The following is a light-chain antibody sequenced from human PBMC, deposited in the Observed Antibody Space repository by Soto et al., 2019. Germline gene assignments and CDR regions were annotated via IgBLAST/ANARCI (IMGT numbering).Light chain of an antibody. V-gene: IGLV1-44*01. CDR1: SSNIGSNT. CDR2: SNN. Sequence: QSVLTQPPSASGTPGQRVTISCSGSSSNIGSNTVNWYQQLPGTAPKLLIYSNNQRPSGVPARFSGSKSGTSASLAISGLQSEDEADYYCAACDDSLDGVVFGGGTQLTVL. J-gene: IGLJ2*01. CDR3: AACDDSLDGVV.